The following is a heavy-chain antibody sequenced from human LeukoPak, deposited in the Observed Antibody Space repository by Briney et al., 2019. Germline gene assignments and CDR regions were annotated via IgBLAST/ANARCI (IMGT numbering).Heavy chain of an antibody. CDR3: ARDPRSWELYTAFDI. CDR1: GGTFSSYA. D-gene: IGHD1-26*01. CDR2: IIPIFGTA. V-gene: IGHV1-69*13. Sequence: VASVKVSCKASGGTFSSYAISWVRQAPGQGLEWMGGIIPIFGTANYAQKFQGRVTITADESTSTAYMELSSLRSEDTAVYYCARDPRSWELYTAFDIWGQGTMVTVSS. J-gene: IGHJ3*02.